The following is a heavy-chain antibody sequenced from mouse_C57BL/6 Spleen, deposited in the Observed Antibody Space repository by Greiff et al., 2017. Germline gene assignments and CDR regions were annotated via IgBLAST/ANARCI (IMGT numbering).Heavy chain of an antibody. CDR2: IDPSDSYT. Sequence: QVQLQQPGAELVMPGASVKLSCKASGYTFTSYWMHWVKQRPGQGLEWIGEIDPSDSYTNYNQKFKGKSTLTVDKSSSTASMQLSSLTSEDSAVYYCARIDYGSSHWYFDVWGTGTTVTVSS. V-gene: IGHV1-69*01. CDR3: ARIDYGSSHWYFDV. J-gene: IGHJ1*03. D-gene: IGHD1-1*01. CDR1: GYTFTSYW.